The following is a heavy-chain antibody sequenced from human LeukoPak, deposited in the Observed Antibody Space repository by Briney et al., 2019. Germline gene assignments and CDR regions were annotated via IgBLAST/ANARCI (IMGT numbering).Heavy chain of an antibody. V-gene: IGHV1-2*05. CDR2: INPNSGGT. CDR3: ARSYYYDSSGYYSAFDI. CDR1: GYTFTAYY. Sequence: ASVKVSCKASGYTFTAYYMHWVRQAPGQGLEWMGRINPNSGGTNYAQKFQGRVTMTRDTSISTAYMELSRLRSDDTVVYYCARSYYYDSSGYYSAFDIWGQGTMVTVSS. D-gene: IGHD3-22*01. J-gene: IGHJ3*02.